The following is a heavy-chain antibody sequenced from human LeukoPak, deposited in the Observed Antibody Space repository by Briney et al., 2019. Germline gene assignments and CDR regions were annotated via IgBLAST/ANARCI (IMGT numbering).Heavy chain of an antibody. CDR1: GFTVSSNY. V-gene: IGHV3-66*01. J-gene: IGHJ6*02. CDR2: IYSGGST. Sequence: PGGSLRLSCAASGFTVSSNYMSWVRQAPGKGLEWVSVIYSGGSTYYADSVKGRFTISRDNSKNTLYLQMNSLRAEDTAVYYCARDRTVTTVSRGYYYYGMDVWGQGTTVTVSS. D-gene: IGHD4-17*01. CDR3: ARDRTVTTVSRGYYYYGMDV.